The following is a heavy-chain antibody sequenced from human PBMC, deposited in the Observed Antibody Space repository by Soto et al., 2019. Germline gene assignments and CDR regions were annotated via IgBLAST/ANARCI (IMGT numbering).Heavy chain of an antibody. CDR1: GFTFSSYW. CDR3: ARYRYSCSWRYYYGMDV. J-gene: IGHJ6*02. V-gene: IGHV3-7*01. CDR2: IKQDGSEK. D-gene: IGHD6-13*01. Sequence: EVQLVESGGGLVQPGGSLRLSCAASGFTFSSYWMSWVRQAPGKGLEWVANIKQDGSEKYYVDSVKGRFTISRDNPKNSLYMQMYSLRAEHTTVYYCARYRYSCSWRYYYGMDVWGQGTTVTVSS.